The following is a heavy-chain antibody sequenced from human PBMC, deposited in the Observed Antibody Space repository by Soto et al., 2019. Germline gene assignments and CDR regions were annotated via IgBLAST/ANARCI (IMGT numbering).Heavy chain of an antibody. CDR3: AREAVAGHAFDI. D-gene: IGHD6-19*01. CDR1: GGSISSYY. Sequence: SETLSLTCTVSGGSISSYYWSWIRQPPGKGLEWIGYIYYSGSTNYNPSLKSRVTISVDTSKNQFSLKLSSVTAVDTAVYYCAREAVAGHAFDIWGQGTMVTVSS. J-gene: IGHJ3*02. CDR2: IYYSGST. V-gene: IGHV4-59*01.